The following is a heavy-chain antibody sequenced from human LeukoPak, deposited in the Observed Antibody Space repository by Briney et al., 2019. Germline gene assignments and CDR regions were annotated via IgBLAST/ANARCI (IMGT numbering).Heavy chain of an antibody. Sequence: ASVKVSCKASGYTFTGYYMHWVRQAPGQGLEWMGRINPNSGGTNYAQKFQGRVTMTRDTSISTAYMELSRLRSDDTAVYYCSRDRGYYDRDYWRQRTLVTVSS. J-gene: IGHJ4*02. CDR1: GYTFTGYY. D-gene: IGHD3-22*01. CDR2: INPNSGGT. V-gene: IGHV1-2*06. CDR3: SRDRGYYDRDY.